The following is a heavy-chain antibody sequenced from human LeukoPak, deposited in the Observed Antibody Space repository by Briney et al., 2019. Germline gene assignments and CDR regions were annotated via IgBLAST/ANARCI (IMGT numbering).Heavy chain of an antibody. V-gene: IGHV1-69*06. Sequence: ASVKVSCKASGGTFSSYAISWVRQAPGQGLEWMGGIIPIFGTANYAQKFQGRVTITADKSTSTAYMELSSLRSEDTAVYYCARNLSPYSGSYSVGYWGQGTLVTVSS. CDR3: ARNLSPYSGSYSVGY. D-gene: IGHD1-26*01. J-gene: IGHJ4*02. CDR1: GGTFSSYA. CDR2: IIPIFGTA.